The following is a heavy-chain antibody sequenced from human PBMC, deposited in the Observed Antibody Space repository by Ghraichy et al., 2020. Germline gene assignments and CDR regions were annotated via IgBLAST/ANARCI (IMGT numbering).Heavy chain of an antibody. J-gene: IGHJ4*02. CDR3: ARQGGYYDILTGYYNPRYYFDY. CDR1: GGSISSSSYY. V-gene: IGHV4-39*01. CDR2: IYYSGST. Sequence: EALNISCTVSGGSISSSSYYWGWIRQPPGKGLEWIGSIYYSGSTYYNPSLKSRVTISVDTSKNQFSLKLSSVTAADTAVYYCARQGGYYDILTGYYNPRYYFDYWGQGTLVTVSS. D-gene: IGHD3-9*01.